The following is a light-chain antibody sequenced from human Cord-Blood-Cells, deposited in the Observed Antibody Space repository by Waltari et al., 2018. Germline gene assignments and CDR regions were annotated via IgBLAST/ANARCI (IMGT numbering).Light chain of an antibody. V-gene: IGLV2-23*01. CDR2: EGS. J-gene: IGLJ3*02. CDR3: CSYAGSSSEV. CDR1: SSDVGSYNL. Sequence: QSALTQPASVSGSPGQSITISCTGTSSDVGSYNLVSWYQQHPGKAPKLMIYEGSKRPSGVTNSVSGSKSSNTAYLTIAGLQAEDEADYYCCSYAGSSSEVFGGGTKLTVL.